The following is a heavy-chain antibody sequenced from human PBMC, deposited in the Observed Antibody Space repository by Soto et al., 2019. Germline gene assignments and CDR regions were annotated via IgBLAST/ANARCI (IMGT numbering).Heavy chain of an antibody. CDR2: ISAYNGNT. CDR1: GYTFTSYG. D-gene: IGHD6-13*01. CDR3: ARGSSSWYQDYYYYMDV. Sequence: GASVKVSCKASGYTFTSYGISWVRQAPGQGLEWMGWISAYNGNTNYAQKLQGRVTMTTDTSTSTAYMELRSLRSDDTAVYYCARGSSSWYQDYYYYMDVWGKGTTVTVSS. V-gene: IGHV1-18*01. J-gene: IGHJ6*03.